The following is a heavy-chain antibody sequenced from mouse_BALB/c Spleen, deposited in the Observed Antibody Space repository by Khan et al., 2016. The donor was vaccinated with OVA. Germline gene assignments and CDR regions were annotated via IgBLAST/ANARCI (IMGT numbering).Heavy chain of an antibody. CDR3: ARRNYFGYAFAY. CDR1: GYTFTDYY. D-gene: IGHD1-2*01. Sequence: QVQLQQSGAELARPGASVKLSCKASGYTFTDYYINWVKQRTGQGLEWIGEISPGSGDTYYNARFKGKATLTADKSSSTAYMQLSSLTSEDSAVYVCARRNYFGYAFAYWGQGTLVTVSA. CDR2: ISPGSGDT. V-gene: IGHV1-77*01. J-gene: IGHJ3*01.